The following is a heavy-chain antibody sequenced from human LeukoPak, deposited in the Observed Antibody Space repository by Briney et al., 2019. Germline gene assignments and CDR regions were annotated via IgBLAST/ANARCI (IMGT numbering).Heavy chain of an antibody. Sequence: ASVKVSCKASGYTFTGYYMHWVRQAPGQGLEWMGWINPNSGGTNYAQKFQGRVTMTRETSISTAYMELSRLRSDDTAVYYCARDRNSYSSGWQNWFEPWGQGTLVTVSS. CDR2: INPNSGGT. CDR1: GYTFTGYY. V-gene: IGHV1-2*02. D-gene: IGHD6-19*01. J-gene: IGHJ5*02. CDR3: ARDRNSYSSGWQNWFEP.